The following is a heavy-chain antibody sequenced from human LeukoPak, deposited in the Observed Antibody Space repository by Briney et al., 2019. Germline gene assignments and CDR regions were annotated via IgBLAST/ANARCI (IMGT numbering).Heavy chain of an antibody. Sequence: SVKVSRKASGGTFSSYTISWVRQAPGQGLEWMGRIIPILGIANYAQKFQGRVTITADKSTSTAYMELSSLRSEDTAVYYCARESLTIFGVVIMDYWGQGTLVTVSS. CDR1: GGTFSSYT. D-gene: IGHD3-3*01. CDR2: IIPILGIA. V-gene: IGHV1-69*04. J-gene: IGHJ4*02. CDR3: ARESLTIFGVVIMDY.